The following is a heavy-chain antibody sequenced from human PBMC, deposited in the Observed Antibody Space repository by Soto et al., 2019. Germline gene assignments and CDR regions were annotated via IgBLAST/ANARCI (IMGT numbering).Heavy chain of an antibody. D-gene: IGHD3-10*01. CDR1: GGSIRSSGW. V-gene: IGHV4-4*02. CDR2: IYHAGSP. J-gene: IGHJ3*01. Sequence: PSETLSLTCAVSGGSIRSSGWLTWRRQSPGKGLEWIGEIYHAGSPNYNPSFQSRVTISADISKNFFSLRLTSVTAADTAIYYCTRASSFRGDFDFWGHGTAVTVSS. CDR3: TRASSFRGDFDF.